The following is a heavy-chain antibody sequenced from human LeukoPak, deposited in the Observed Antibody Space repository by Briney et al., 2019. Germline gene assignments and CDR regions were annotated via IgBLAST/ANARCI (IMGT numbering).Heavy chain of an antibody. V-gene: IGHV3-23*01. CDR3: SKVGYSYALSPTFDY. D-gene: IGHD5-18*01. CDR2: ISGSGGST. Sequence: PGGSLRLSCAASGCTFSSYAMSWVRQAPGKGLEWVSAISGSGGSTYYADSVKGRFTFSRDNAKNTLYLQMNSLRAEDTAVYYCSKVGYSYALSPTFDYWGQGTLVTVSS. CDR1: GCTFSSYA. J-gene: IGHJ4*02.